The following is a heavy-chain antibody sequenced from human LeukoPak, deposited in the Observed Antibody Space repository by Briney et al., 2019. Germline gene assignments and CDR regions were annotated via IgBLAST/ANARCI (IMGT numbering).Heavy chain of an antibody. CDR1: GFTFTNYA. D-gene: IGHD6-19*01. J-gene: IGHJ4*02. Sequence: GGSLRLSCEASGFTFTNYAMAWVRQGPGKGLEWVSGITGSGGKTYYADSVRGRFTISRDDPKNTLYLQMNSLRAEDTAMYYCARIIRQWLVDYWGQGTLVTVSS. CDR3: ARIIRQWLVDY. V-gene: IGHV3-23*01. CDR2: ITGSGGKT.